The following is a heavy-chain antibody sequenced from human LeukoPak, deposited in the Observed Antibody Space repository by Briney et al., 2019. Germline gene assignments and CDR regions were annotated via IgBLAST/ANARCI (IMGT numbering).Heavy chain of an antibody. D-gene: IGHD3-10*01. CDR2: IRYDGSNK. Sequence: GGSLRLSCAASGFTFSTYGMHWARQAPGKGLEWVAFIRYDGSNKYYADSVKGRFTISRDKSKNTLYLQMSSLRAEDTAVYYRAKGPEVRGVIVILKTGEKGALDYWGQGTLVTVSS. J-gene: IGHJ4*02. CDR1: GFTFSTYG. V-gene: IGHV3-30*02. CDR3: AKGPEVRGVIVILKTGEKGALDY.